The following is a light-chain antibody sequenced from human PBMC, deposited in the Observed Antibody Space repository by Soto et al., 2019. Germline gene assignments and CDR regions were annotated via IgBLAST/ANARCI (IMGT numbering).Light chain of an antibody. CDR3: QQYSSLWT. Sequence: DIQMTQSPSTLSASVGDRVTITCRASRSIDSWLAWYQQKPGKAPNLLIYDASSLRGGVPSRFSGSGYGTEFTLTISRLQPEDFATYHCQQYSSLWTFGQGTRVDLK. CDR2: DAS. CDR1: RSIDSW. J-gene: IGKJ1*01. V-gene: IGKV1-5*01.